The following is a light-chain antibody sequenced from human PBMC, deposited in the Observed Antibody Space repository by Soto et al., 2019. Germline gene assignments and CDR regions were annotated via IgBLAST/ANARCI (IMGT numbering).Light chain of an antibody. V-gene: IGKV1-5*03. CDR2: KAS. J-gene: IGKJ2*02. CDR3: LQYNTYPWT. CDR1: QSFSSW. Sequence: DIQMTQSPSTLSASVGDRVTITCRASQSFSSWLAWYQQKPEKAPKLLIYKASNLQSGVPSRFSGSGSGTEFTLTISSLQPDDFATYYCLQYNTYPWTFGQGTKLDIK.